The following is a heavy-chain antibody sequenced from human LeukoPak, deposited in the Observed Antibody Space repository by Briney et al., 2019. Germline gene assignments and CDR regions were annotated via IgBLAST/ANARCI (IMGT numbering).Heavy chain of an antibody. V-gene: IGHV1-2*02. J-gene: IGHJ5*02. Sequence: ASVKVSCKASGYTFTGYYMHWVRQAPGQGLEWMGWINPNSGGTNYAQKFQGRVTMTRDTSISTAYMELSRLRSDDTAVYYCARDHVGIAAAAWFDPWGQGTLVTVSS. CDR1: GYTFTGYY. CDR2: INPNSGGT. CDR3: ARDHVGIAAAAWFDP. D-gene: IGHD6-13*01.